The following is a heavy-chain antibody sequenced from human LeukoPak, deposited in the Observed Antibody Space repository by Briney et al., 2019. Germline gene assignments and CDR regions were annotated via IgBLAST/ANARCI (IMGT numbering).Heavy chain of an antibody. CDR2: INCNGSST. CDR1: GFTFSNYW. CDR3: ARVNQLLLSGFDP. V-gene: IGHV3-20*01. Sequence: PGRSLRLSCAVSGFTFSNYWMNCVRQAPGKGQGWGSGINCNGSSTGYADSVKGRITISRDNAKNSLYLQMNSLRAEDTDLYHCARVNQLLLSGFDPWGQGTLVTVSS. D-gene: IGHD2-21*01. J-gene: IGHJ5*02.